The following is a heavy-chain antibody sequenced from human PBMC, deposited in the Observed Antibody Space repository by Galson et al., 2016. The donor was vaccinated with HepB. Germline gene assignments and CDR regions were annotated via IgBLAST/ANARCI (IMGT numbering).Heavy chain of an antibody. D-gene: IGHD2-21*01. V-gene: IGHV4-61*02. CDR3: ARVPVWFLPRFDP. CDR1: GDSISSGSFY. CDR2: IYTSGRT. J-gene: IGHJ5*02. Sequence: LSLTCSVSGDSISSGSFYCNWIRQPAGKGLEWIGRIYTSGRTDYDPSLQTRVTMSVDTSKNQFSLKLTSVTAADTAVYYCARVPVWFLPRFDPWGQGTLVTVSS.